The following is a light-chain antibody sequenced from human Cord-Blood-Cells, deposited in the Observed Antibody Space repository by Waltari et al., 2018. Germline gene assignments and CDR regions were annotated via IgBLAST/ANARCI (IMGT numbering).Light chain of an antibody. CDR2: QDS. J-gene: IGLJ2*01. CDR3: QAWDSSHVV. Sequence: SYELTQPPSVSVSPGQTASITRSGDQLGDKYACWYQQKPGQSPVLGIYQDSKRPSGIPERFSGSNSGNTATLTISGTQAMDEADYYCQAWDSSHVVFGGGTKLTVL. CDR1: QLGDKY. V-gene: IGLV3-1*01.